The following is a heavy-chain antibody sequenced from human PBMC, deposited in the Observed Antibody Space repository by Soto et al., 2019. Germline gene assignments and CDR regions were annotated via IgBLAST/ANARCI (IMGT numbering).Heavy chain of an antibody. V-gene: IGHV3-30*18. CDR1: GFTFSSYG. J-gene: IGHJ5*02. D-gene: IGHD3-10*01. CDR2: ISYDGSNK. CDR3: AKDNNVGAFDP. Sequence: GGSLRLSCAASGFTFSSYGMHWVRQAPGKGLEWVAVISYDGSNKYYADSVRGRFTISRDNSKNTLYLQMNSLRAEDTAVYYCAKDNNVGAFDPWGQGTLVTVSS.